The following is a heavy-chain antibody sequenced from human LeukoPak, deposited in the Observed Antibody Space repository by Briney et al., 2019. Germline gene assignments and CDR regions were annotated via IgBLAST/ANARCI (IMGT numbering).Heavy chain of an antibody. V-gene: IGHV4-59*08. CDR1: GGSISNYY. CDR3: ARGDGFLYAFDI. J-gene: IGHJ3*02. CDR2: VYHTGST. Sequence: SETLSLTCTVSGGSISNYYWSFIRQSPGKGLEWIGSVYHTGSTSYNPSLKDGVIMSVDTSKNQFSLKLSSVTAADTAVYYCARGDGFLYAFDIWGQGTMVTVSS. D-gene: IGHD3-3*01.